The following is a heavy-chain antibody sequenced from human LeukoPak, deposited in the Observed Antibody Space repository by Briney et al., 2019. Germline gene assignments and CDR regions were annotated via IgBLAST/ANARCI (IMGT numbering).Heavy chain of an antibody. V-gene: IGHV1-2*02. CDR1: GYTFTGYY. Sequence: ASVKVSCTASGYTFTGYYMHWVRQAPGQGLEWMGWINPNSGGTNYAQKFQGRVTMTRDTSISTAYMELSRLRSDDTAVYYCAREIVGATGGGMDVWGQGTTVTVSS. CDR3: AREIVGATGGGMDV. J-gene: IGHJ6*02. D-gene: IGHD1-26*01. CDR2: INPNSGGT.